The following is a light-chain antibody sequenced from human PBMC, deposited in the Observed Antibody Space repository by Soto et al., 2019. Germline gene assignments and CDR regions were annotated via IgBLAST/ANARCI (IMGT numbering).Light chain of an antibody. V-gene: IGKV1D-12*01. CDR3: QQADSFPLT. Sequence: DIQMTQSPSSVSASIGDTVTITCRSSQDISILLAWYQQKPGRAPKLLIYGASTLESWVPSRFSGRGSGTDFTLTISSLQPEDFATYFCQQADSFPLTLGGGTKVDIK. CDR1: QDISIL. J-gene: IGKJ4*01. CDR2: GAS.